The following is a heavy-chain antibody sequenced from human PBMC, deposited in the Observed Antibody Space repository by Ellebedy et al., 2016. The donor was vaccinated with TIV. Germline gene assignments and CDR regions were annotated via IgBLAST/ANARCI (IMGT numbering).Heavy chain of an antibody. CDR3: ARHRGYDSDAFDM. CDR1: GYSFTSYW. D-gene: IGHD5-12*01. CDR2: IYPGDSDT. Sequence: GESLKISXQGSGYSFTSYWIGWVRQMPGKGLEWMGIIYPGDSDTRYSPAFQGQVTISADKSISTAYLQWSSLKASDTAMYYCARHRGYDSDAFDMWGQGTLVTASS. V-gene: IGHV5-51*01. J-gene: IGHJ3*02.